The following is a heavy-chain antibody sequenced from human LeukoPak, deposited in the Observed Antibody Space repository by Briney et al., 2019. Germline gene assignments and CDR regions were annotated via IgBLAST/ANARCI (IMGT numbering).Heavy chain of an antibody. Sequence: ASVKVSCKASGYTFTGYYMHWVRQAPGQGLEWMGWINPNSGGTSYAQKFQGRVTMTRDTSISTAYMELSRLRSDDTAVYYCASSLWSGYYTVDYWGQGTLVTVSS. D-gene: IGHD3-3*01. J-gene: IGHJ4*02. CDR3: ASSLWSGYYTVDY. CDR2: INPNSGGT. V-gene: IGHV1-2*02. CDR1: GYTFTGYY.